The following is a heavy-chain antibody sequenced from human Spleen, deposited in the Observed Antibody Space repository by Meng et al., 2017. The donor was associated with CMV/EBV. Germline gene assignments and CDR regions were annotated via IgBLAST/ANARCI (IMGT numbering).Heavy chain of an antibody. CDR2: INPDSGGT. CDR3: ARTYDLKYWYFDL. D-gene: IGHD3-3*01. V-gene: IGHV1-2*02. Sequence: ASVKVSCKASGYTFTGYYIHWVRQAPGQGLEWMGWINPDSGGTNFAQEFQGRVTLTRDTSISAAYMELRRLKSDDTAVYFCARTYDLKYWYFDLWGRGTLVTVSS. J-gene: IGHJ2*01. CDR1: GYTFTGYY.